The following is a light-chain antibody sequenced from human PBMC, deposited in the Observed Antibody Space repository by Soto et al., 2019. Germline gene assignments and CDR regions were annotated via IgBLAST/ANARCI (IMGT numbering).Light chain of an antibody. Sequence: QSALTQPAPVSGSPGQSITISCTGTSSDVGGYNYVSWYQQHPGKAPKLMIYDVSNRPSGVSNRFSGSKSGNTASLTISGLQAEDEADYYCGSYTSSSTLVFGGGTKVTVL. J-gene: IGLJ2*01. CDR1: SSDVGGYNY. V-gene: IGLV2-14*01. CDR2: DVS. CDR3: GSYTSSSTLV.